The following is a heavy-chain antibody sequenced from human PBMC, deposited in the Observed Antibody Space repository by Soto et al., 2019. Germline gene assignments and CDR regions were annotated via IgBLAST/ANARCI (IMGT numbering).Heavy chain of an antibody. V-gene: IGHV1-69*08. D-gene: IGHD5-12*01. CDR2: IIPILGIA. CDR3: AREPGYSGYDPDFDY. J-gene: IGHJ4*02. CDR1: GGTFSSYT. Sequence: QVQLVQSGAEVKKPGSSVKVSCKASGGTFSSYTISWVRQAPGQGLEWMGRIIPILGIANYAQKFQGRVTITADKSXTTAYMELSSLRSEDTAVYYCAREPGYSGYDPDFDYWGQGTLVTVSS.